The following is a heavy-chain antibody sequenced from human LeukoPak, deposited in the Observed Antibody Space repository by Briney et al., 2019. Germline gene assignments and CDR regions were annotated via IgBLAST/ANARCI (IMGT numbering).Heavy chain of an antibody. CDR2: IYWIGST. CDR1: GGSISSYF. V-gene: IGHV4-59*01. D-gene: IGHD3-3*02. Sequence: SETLSLTCTVSGGSISSYFWSWIRQPPGKGLEWIGYIYWIGSTNYNPSLRSRVTISVDTSKNQFSLKLSSVTAADTAVYYCARGFSPSGALAFDYWGQGTLVTVSS. J-gene: IGHJ4*02. CDR3: ARGFSPSGALAFDY.